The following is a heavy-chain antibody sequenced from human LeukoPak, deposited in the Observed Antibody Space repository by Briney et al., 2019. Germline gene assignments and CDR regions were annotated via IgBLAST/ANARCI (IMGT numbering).Heavy chain of an antibody. J-gene: IGHJ3*02. V-gene: IGHV4-39*01. Sequence: SETLSLTCTGSGGSISSSTYHWGWIRQSPGKGLEWIGSIYYSGTTYYNPSLKSRVTISVDTSKNQFSLKVSSVTAADTAVYYCARYMSSDGAFDIWGQGTMVTVSS. CDR2: IYYSGTT. D-gene: IGHD3-10*01. CDR3: ARYMSSDGAFDI. CDR1: GGSISSSTYH.